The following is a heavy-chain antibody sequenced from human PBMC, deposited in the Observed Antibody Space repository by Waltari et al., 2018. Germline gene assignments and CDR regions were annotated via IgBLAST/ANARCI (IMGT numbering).Heavy chain of an antibody. J-gene: IGHJ4*02. Sequence: EVQLLDSGGGLVQPGGSLRLSWAASGFTFSSYAMSWVRQAPGKRLEWVSTFSGGIDTTYYANSVKGRFTISRDNSKNTLYLQVNSLRAEDTAVYYCAKASLRTCSGARCYHFDYWGQGTVVTVSS. D-gene: IGHD2-15*01. CDR1: GFTFSSYA. CDR2: FSGGIDTT. V-gene: IGHV3-23*01. CDR3: AKASLRTCSGARCYHFDY.